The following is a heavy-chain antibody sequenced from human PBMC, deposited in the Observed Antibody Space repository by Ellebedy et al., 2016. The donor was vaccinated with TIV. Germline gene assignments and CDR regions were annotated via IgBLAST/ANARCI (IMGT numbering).Heavy chain of an antibody. Sequence: SETLSLTCTVSGGSISSGGYYWSWIRQHPGKGLEWIGYIYYSGSTYYNPSLKSRVTISVDTSKNQFSLKLSSVTAADTAVYYCARESTRGWQSPNDAFDIWGQGTMVTVSS. D-gene: IGHD6-19*01. V-gene: IGHV4-31*03. CDR3: ARESTRGWQSPNDAFDI. CDR1: GGSISSGGYY. CDR2: IYYSGST. J-gene: IGHJ3*02.